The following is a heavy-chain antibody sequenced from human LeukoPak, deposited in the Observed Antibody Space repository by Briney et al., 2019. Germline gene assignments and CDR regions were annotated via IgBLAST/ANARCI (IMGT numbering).Heavy chain of an antibody. V-gene: IGHV3-7*02. D-gene: IGHD3-9*01. CDR1: GFTFNSYW. Sequence: PGGSLRLSCAASGFTFNSYWMSWVRQAPGKGLEWVANIKQDGSEKYYVDSVKGRFTISRDNAKNSLYLQMNSLRAEDTAVYYCAKGYYEIHDAFDIWGQGTMVTVSS. CDR3: AKGYYEIHDAFDI. CDR2: IKQDGSEK. J-gene: IGHJ3*02.